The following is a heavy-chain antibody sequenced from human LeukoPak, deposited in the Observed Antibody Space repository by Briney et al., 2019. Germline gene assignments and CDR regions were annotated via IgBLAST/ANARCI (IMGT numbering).Heavy chain of an antibody. V-gene: IGHV3-53*01. CDR1: GFTVSSKY. J-gene: IGHJ4*02. CDR3: ARSPWGDSSGPYYFDY. D-gene: IGHD6-25*01. CDR2: IFSGDKT. Sequence: GGSLRLSCAVSGFTVSSKYMSWVRQAPGKGLEWVSVIFSGDKTYYADSVKGRLTISRDNSKNTLYLQMNSLRVEDTAVYYCARSPWGDSSGPYYFDYWGQGTLVTVSS.